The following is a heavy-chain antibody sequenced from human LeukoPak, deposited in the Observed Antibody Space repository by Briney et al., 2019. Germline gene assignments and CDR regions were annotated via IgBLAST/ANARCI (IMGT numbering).Heavy chain of an antibody. V-gene: IGHV3-48*01. Sequence: GGSLRLSCAASGFTFSSYSMNWVRQAPGKGLEWVSYISSSSSTIYYADSVKGRFTISRDNSKNTLNLQMNSLRAEDTAVYYCAKDREGGLDAEYFQHRGQGTLVTVSS. CDR2: ISSSSSTI. CDR3: AKDREGGLDAEYFQH. CDR1: GFTFSSYS. J-gene: IGHJ1*01. D-gene: IGHD3/OR15-3a*01.